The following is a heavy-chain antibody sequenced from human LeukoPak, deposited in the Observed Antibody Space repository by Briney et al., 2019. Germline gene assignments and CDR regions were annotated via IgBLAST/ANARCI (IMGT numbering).Heavy chain of an antibody. J-gene: IGHJ4*02. D-gene: IGHD6-13*01. CDR2: ISGSGGST. Sequence: PGGSLRLSCAASGFTFSSYAMSWVRQAPGKGLEWVSAISGSGGSTYYADSVKGRFIISRDNSKNTLYLQMNSLRADDTAVYYCAKSRVAAAAGSGYFDYWGQGTLVTVSS. CDR3: AKSRVAAAAGSGYFDY. V-gene: IGHV3-23*01. CDR1: GFTFSSYA.